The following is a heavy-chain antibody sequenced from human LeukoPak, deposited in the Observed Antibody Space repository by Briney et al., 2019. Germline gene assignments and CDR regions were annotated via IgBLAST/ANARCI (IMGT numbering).Heavy chain of an antibody. CDR2: IYYSGST. CDR1: GGSISSSSYY. CDR3: ARDPPRSSSSYYYYYMDV. J-gene: IGHJ6*03. V-gene: IGHV4-39*02. Sequence: PSETLSLTCTVSGGSISSSSYYWGWIRQPPGKGLERIGSIYYSGSTYYNPSLKSRVTISVDTSKNQFSLKLSSVTAADTAVYYCARDPPRSSSSYYYYYMDVWGKGTTVTVSS. D-gene: IGHD6-6*01.